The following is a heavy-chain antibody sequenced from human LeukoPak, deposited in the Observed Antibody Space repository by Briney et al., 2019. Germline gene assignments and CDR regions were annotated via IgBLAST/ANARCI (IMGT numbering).Heavy chain of an antibody. CDR1: GFTFDDYA. J-gene: IGHJ4*02. D-gene: IGHD6-19*01. CDR3: AKDPGYSSGSPYFDY. CDR2: VSWNSGSI. V-gene: IGHV3-9*01. Sequence: GGSLRLSCAASGFTFDDYAMQWVRQAPGKGLEWVSGVSWNSGSIGYADSVKGRFTISRDNAKNSLYLQMNSLRAEDTALYYCAKDPGYSSGSPYFDYWGQGTLVTVSS.